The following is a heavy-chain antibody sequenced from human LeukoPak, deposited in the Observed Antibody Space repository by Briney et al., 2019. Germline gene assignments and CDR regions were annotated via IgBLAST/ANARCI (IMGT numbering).Heavy chain of an antibody. J-gene: IGHJ4*02. CDR3: ATAWQYCDY. CDR2: ISYDGSNK. V-gene: IGHV3-30-3*01. Sequence: GGSLRLSCAASGFTFSSYAMHWVRQAPGKGLEWVAVISYDGSNKYYADSVKGRFTISRDNSKNTLYLQMNSLRAEDTAVYYCATAWQYCDYWGQGTLVTVSS. CDR1: GFTFSSYA. D-gene: IGHD5-12*01.